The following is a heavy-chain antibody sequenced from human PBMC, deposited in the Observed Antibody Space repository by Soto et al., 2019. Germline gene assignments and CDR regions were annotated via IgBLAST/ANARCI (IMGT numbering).Heavy chain of an antibody. CDR1: GGSVSSGSYY. Sequence: PSETLSLTCTVSGGSVSSGSYYWSWIRQPPGKGLEWIGYIYYSGSTNYNPSLKSRVTISVDTSKNQFSLKLSSVTAADTAVYYCARDRSRTGFDPWGQGTLVTVSS. V-gene: IGHV4-61*01. CDR2: IYYSGST. CDR3: ARDRSRTGFDP. J-gene: IGHJ5*02. D-gene: IGHD2-8*02.